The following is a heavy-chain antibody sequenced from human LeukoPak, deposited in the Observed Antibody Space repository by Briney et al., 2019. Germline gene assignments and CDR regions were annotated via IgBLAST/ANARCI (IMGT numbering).Heavy chain of an antibody. CDR2: IIPMFGTA. CDR3: ARDRERPFPSMYYYGSQFDY. Sequence: ASVKVSCKASGGTFSSYAISWVRQAPGQGLEWMGGIIPMFGTANYAQKFQGRVTITADESTSTAYMELSSLRSEDTAVYYCARDRERPFPSMYYYGSQFDYWGQGTLVTVSS. D-gene: IGHD3-10*01. CDR1: GGTFSSYA. V-gene: IGHV1-69*13. J-gene: IGHJ4*02.